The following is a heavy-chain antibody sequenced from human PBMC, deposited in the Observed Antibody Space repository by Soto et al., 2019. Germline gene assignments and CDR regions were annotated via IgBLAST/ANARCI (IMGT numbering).Heavy chain of an antibody. Sequence: GESLKISCQASGYSFTTYWIAWVRQKPGKGLEWMGITHPGESETRYSPSFQGQVTISFDRSTSTAYLQWNSLKASDTDIYYCARHENYYYAYYGMDVWGKGTTVTVSS. CDR3: ARHENYYYAYYGMDV. V-gene: IGHV5-51*01. CDR2: THPGESET. CDR1: GYSFTTYW. J-gene: IGHJ6*04.